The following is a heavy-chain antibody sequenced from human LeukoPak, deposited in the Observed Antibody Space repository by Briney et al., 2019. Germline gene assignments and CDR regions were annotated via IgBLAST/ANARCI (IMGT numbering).Heavy chain of an antibody. V-gene: IGHV4-4*07. Sequence: SETLSLTCSVSGGSISTYYGRWIRQPAGGGLGWIGRIHSSGSTNFNPSLKSRVPMSVNTSNNQFSLKLSSETAADKDVDDCAGDRGITMYFYYWGQGTLVTVSS. D-gene: IGHD3-10*01. J-gene: IGHJ4*02. CDR3: AGDRGITMYFYY. CDR1: GGSISTYY. CDR2: IHSSGST.